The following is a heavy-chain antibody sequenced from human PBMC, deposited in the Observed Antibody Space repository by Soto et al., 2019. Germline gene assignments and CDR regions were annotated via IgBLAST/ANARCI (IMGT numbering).Heavy chain of an antibody. Sequence: QVQLVQSGAEVKKPGSSVKVSCKASGGTFSSYAISWVRQAPGQGLEWMGGIIPIFGTANYAQKFQGRVTITADESTSTAYMELNSLRSEDTAVYYCARDLLVPAARWFDPWGQGTLVTVSS. J-gene: IGHJ5*02. CDR1: GGTFSSYA. D-gene: IGHD2-2*01. CDR2: IIPIFGTA. V-gene: IGHV1-69*12. CDR3: ARDLLVPAARWFDP.